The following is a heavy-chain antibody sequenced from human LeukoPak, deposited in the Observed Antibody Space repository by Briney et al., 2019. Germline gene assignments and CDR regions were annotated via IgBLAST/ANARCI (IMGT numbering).Heavy chain of an antibody. D-gene: IGHD5-24*01. Sequence: SETLSLTCTVSGGSISTTNYYWGWIRQSPGKGLEWFGCVYYSGSTYYNPSLKSRVTISVDTAKNQFSLKLISVTAADTAVYYCAGATTFYYFDYWGQGTLVTVSS. CDR1: GGSISTTNYY. CDR3: AGATTFYYFDY. V-gene: IGHV4-39*01. CDR2: VYYSGST. J-gene: IGHJ4*02.